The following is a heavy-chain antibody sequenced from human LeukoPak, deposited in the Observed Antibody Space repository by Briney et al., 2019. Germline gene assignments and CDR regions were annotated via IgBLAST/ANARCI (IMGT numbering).Heavy chain of an antibody. Sequence: PSETLSLTCTVSGGSISSSYWSWIRQPPGKGLEWIGYISYSGSTSYNPSLKSRVTISVDTSKNQFSLNLSSVTAADTAVYYCARRQQQWHSYGVDVWGQGTTVTVSS. J-gene: IGHJ6*02. D-gene: IGHD6-19*01. V-gene: IGHV4-59*08. CDR3: ARRQQQWHSYGVDV. CDR1: GGSISSSY. CDR2: ISYSGST.